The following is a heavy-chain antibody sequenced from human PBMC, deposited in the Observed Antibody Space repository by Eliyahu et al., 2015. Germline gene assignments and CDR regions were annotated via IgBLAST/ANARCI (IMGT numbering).Heavy chain of an antibody. Sequence: VSCKASGGTFNSYTINWVRQAPGQGLEWMGGIIPMFGKATYAQKFQGRVTITADESTSTAYMEVSSLRSEDTAVYYCAREAGYSYGFYSLYWGQGTLVTVSS. V-gene: IGHV1-69*01. CDR2: IIPMFGKA. CDR3: AREAGYSYGFYSLY. J-gene: IGHJ4*02. D-gene: IGHD5-18*01. CDR1: GGTFNSYT.